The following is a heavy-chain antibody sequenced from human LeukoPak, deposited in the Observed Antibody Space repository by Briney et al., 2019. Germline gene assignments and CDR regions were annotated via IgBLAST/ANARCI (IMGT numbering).Heavy chain of an antibody. CDR3: AGDLKRLAAVQPPEFDY. CDR1: GFIFDDYG. D-gene: IGHD6-13*01. CDR2: INWNGGST. Sequence: GGSLRLSCAASGFIFDDYGMSWVRQAPGKGLEWVSGINWNGGSTGYGDSVEGRFTISRDNAKNSLYLQMNGLRAEDTALYYCAGDLKRLAAVQPPEFDYRGQGTLVTVSS. V-gene: IGHV3-20*04. J-gene: IGHJ4*02.